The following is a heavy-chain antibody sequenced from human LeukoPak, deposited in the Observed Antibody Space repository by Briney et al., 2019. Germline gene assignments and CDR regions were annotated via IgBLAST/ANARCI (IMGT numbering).Heavy chain of an antibody. CDR2: RSYDGSNK. CDR1: GFTFSSYA. CDR3: ARDPIHCGGDCYFASYFDY. D-gene: IGHD2-21*02. J-gene: IGHJ4*02. Sequence: PGGSLRLSCAAAGFTFSSYAMHWVRQAAGKGLEWVSVRSYDGSNKYYADSVKGRFTISRDNSKNTLYLQMGSLRAEDMAVYYCARDPIHCGGDCYFASYFDYWGQGTLVTVSS. V-gene: IGHV3-30*14.